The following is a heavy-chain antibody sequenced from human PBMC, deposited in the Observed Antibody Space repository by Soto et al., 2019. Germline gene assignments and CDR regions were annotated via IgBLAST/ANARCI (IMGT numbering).Heavy chain of an antibody. Sequence: PSETLSLTCAVYGGSFSGYYWSWIRQPPGKGLEWIGEINHSGSTNYNPSLKSRVTISVDTSKNQFSLKLSSVTAADTAVYYCARVVATFYYYYYMDVWGKGTTVTVSS. CDR3: ARVVATFYYYYYMDV. J-gene: IGHJ6*03. CDR2: INHSGST. V-gene: IGHV4-34*01. D-gene: IGHD5-12*01. CDR1: GGSFSGYY.